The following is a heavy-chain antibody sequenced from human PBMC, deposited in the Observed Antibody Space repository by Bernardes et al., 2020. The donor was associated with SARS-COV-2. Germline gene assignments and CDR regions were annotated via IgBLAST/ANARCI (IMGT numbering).Heavy chain of an antibody. J-gene: IGHJ4*02. Sequence: SETLSLTCALYNGPFSGYYWAWIRQSPGKGLEWIGEINNSGSSKYNPSLKGRVTISPDTSKNQFSLKLTSVTAADTAVYYCARGYAYGTYASHFDYWGQGTLVAVSS. CDR1: NGPFSGYY. CDR2: INNSGSS. D-gene: IGHD3-16*01. CDR3: ARGYAYGTYASHFDY. V-gene: IGHV4-34*01.